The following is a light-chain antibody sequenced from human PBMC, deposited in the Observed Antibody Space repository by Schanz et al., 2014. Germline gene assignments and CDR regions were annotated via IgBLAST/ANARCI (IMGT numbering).Light chain of an antibody. V-gene: IGKV4-1*01. J-gene: IGKJ4*01. CDR1: QSVLHSSNNKNY. Sequence: DIVMTQSPDSLAVSLGERATINCKSSQSVLHSSNNKNYLVWYQQKPGQPPNLLIYWASTRESGVPDRFSGSGSGTDFTLTISILQAEDVAVYYCQQYYSTPLTFGGGTKVEIK. CDR2: WAS. CDR3: QQYYSTPLT.